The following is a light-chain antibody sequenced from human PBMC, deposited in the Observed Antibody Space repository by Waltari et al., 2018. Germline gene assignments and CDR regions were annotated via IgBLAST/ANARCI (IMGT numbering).Light chain of an antibody. CDR3: QQRNSWPRT. Sequence: EIVLTQSPATLSLSPGERATLSCRASRSVSSYLAWYQQKPGQAPRLLIYDASNRATDIPARFSGSGSGTYFTLTISSPEPADFAVYYCQQRNSWPRTFGQGTKVEIK. CDR1: RSVSSY. V-gene: IGKV3-11*01. CDR2: DAS. J-gene: IGKJ1*01.